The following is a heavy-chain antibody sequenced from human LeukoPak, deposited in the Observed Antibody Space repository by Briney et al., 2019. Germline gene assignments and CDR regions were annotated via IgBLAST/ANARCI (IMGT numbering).Heavy chain of an antibody. CDR2: INHSGST. CDR1: GFTFSTYG. D-gene: IGHD5-24*01. J-gene: IGHJ4*02. V-gene: IGHV4-34*01. Sequence: PGGSLRLSCAASGFTFSTYGLHWVRQPPGKGLEWIGEINHSGSTNYNPSLKSRVTISVDTSKNQFSLKLSSVTAADTAVYYCARGRDGYNLDYFDYWGQGTLVTVSS. CDR3: ARGRDGYNLDYFDY.